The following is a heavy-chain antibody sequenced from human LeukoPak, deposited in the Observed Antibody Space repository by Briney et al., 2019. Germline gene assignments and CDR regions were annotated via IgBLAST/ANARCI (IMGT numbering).Heavy chain of an antibody. Sequence: GGSLRLSCAASGFTFSSYAMSWVRQAPGKGLEWDSVLSNSGGTTYYADSVKGRFTISRDNSKSTLYLQMNSLRAEDTALYYCAKGRPLPRRGAFDIWGQGTMVTVSS. CDR2: LSNSGGTT. D-gene: IGHD3-10*01. J-gene: IGHJ3*02. V-gene: IGHV3-23*01. CDR1: GFTFSSYA. CDR3: AKGRPLPRRGAFDI.